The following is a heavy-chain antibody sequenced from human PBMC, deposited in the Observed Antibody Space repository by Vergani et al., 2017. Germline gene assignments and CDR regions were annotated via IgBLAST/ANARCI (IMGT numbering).Heavy chain of an antibody. V-gene: IGHV3-21*01. D-gene: IGHD4-17*01. CDR3: ARDLGYGADGGY. CDR1: GFTFSSYS. J-gene: IGHJ4*02. Sequence: EVQLVESGGGLVQPGGSLRLSCAASGFTFSSYSMNWVRQAPGKGLEWVSSISSSSSYIYYADPVKGRFTISRDNAKNSLYLQMNSLRAEDTAVYYCARDLGYGADGGYWGQGTLVTVAS. CDR2: ISSSSSYI.